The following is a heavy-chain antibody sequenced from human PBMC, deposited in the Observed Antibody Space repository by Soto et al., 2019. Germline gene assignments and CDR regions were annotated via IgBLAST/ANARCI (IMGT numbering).Heavy chain of an antibody. D-gene: IGHD3-10*01. V-gene: IGHV3-23*01. CDR1: GFTFSSYS. Sequence: PGGSLRLSCAASGFTFSSYSMSWVRQAPGKGLEWVSGFRSGGDDDTTYYADSVRGRFTISRDNSKNTLFLQMNSLRAEDTAIYYCARKVNSGSGSQFFDCWGQGTLVTVSS. CDR2: FRSGGDDDTT. CDR3: ARKVNSGSGSQFFDC. J-gene: IGHJ5*01.